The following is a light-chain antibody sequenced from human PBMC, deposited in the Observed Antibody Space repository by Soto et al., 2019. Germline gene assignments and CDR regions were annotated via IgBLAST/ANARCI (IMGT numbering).Light chain of an antibody. V-gene: IGKV1-39*01. Sequence: IQLTQSPSSLSASVGDRVTITCRASQGIISYLAWYQQKPGKAPTLLMFTSSNLQSGVPSRFSGSGSGTDFILTISSLQPEDFATYYCQQSYSTPPTFGQGTKVDIK. CDR1: QGIISY. CDR3: QQSYSTPPT. J-gene: IGKJ1*01. CDR2: TSS.